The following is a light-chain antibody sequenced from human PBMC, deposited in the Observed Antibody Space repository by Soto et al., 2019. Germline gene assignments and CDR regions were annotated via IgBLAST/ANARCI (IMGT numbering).Light chain of an antibody. V-gene: IGKV1-39*01. J-gene: IGKJ5*01. Sequence: DIHMTQSPSSRSASVLDXXSIXXLASQSISSYLNWYQQRPGKAPKLLIYAASNLQSGVPSRFSGSGSGTDSTLTITSLQPEDFATYYCQQSSTSLLTFGQGTRLEIK. CDR3: QQSSTSLLT. CDR1: QSISSY. CDR2: AAS.